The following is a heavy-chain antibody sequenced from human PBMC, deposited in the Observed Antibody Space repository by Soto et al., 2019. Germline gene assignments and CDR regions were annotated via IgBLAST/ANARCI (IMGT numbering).Heavy chain of an antibody. J-gene: IGHJ4*02. Sequence: SETLSLTCAVSGGSISSGGYSWSWIRQPPGKGLEWIGYIYHSGSTYYNPSLKSRVTISVDRSKNQFSLKLSSVTAADTAVYYCARARIAARPEGFDYWGQGTLVTV. CDR1: GGSISSGGYS. CDR2: IYHSGST. D-gene: IGHD6-6*01. V-gene: IGHV4-30-2*01. CDR3: ARARIAARPEGFDY.